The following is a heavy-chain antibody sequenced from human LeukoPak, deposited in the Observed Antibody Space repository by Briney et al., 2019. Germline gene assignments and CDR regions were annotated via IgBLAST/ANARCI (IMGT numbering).Heavy chain of an antibody. CDR3: AKDFSYSSSSVAEYFQH. Sequence: QPGGSLRLSCAASGFTFSSYAMSWVRQAPGKGLEWVSAISGSGGSTYYADSVKGRITISRVNSKNTLYLQMNSLRAEDTAVYYCAKDFSYSSSSVAEYFQHWGQGTLVTVSS. V-gene: IGHV3-23*01. CDR1: GFTFSSYA. J-gene: IGHJ1*01. D-gene: IGHD6-6*01. CDR2: ISGSGGST.